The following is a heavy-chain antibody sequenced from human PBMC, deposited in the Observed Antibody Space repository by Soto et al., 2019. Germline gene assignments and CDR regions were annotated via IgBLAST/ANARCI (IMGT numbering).Heavy chain of an antibody. CDR1: GFTFNIYA. D-gene: IGHD3-22*01. Sequence: EVQLLESGGDLIQPGGSLRLSCAASGFTFNIYAMTWVRQAPGKGLEWVSAISRYGDFTYYADSVEGRFTNSRDNSKNTQYLQMNSLRAEDTAVYYCAKDRYLDHDSRGYLFDNWGQGTLVTVSS. CDR2: ISRYGDFT. V-gene: IGHV3-23*01. J-gene: IGHJ4*02. CDR3: AKDRYLDHDSRGYLFDN.